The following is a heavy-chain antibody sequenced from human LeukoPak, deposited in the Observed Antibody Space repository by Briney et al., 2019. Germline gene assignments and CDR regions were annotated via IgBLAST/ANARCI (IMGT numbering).Heavy chain of an antibody. CDR3: ARVGDYGDPTDFDY. D-gene: IGHD4-17*01. Sequence: PSETLSLTCAVYGGSFSGYYWSWIRQPPGKGLEWIGEINHSGSTNYNPSLKSRVTISVDTSKNQFSLKLSSVTAADTAVYYCARVGDYGDPTDFDYWGQGTLVTVSS. CDR1: GGSFSGYY. V-gene: IGHV4-34*01. J-gene: IGHJ4*02. CDR2: INHSGST.